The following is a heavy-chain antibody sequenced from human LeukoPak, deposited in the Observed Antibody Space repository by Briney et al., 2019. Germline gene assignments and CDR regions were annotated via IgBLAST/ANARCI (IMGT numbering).Heavy chain of an antibody. CDR3: AKDATPALGTVYMDV. CDR1: GFTFNSYA. D-gene: IGHD6-13*01. Sequence: PGESLRLSCAASGFTFNSYAFNWVRQAPGKGLEWVSYISSSSNVVYYTDSVKGRFTISRDNARNLLSLQMNSLRAEDTAVYYCAKDATPALGTVYMDVWGKGTTVTISS. V-gene: IGHV3-48*01. CDR2: ISSSSNVV. J-gene: IGHJ6*03.